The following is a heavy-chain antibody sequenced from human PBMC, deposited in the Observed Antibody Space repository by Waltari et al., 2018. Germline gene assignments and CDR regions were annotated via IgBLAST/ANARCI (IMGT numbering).Heavy chain of an antibody. V-gene: IGHV3-21*01. Sequence: EVQLVESGGGLVKPGGSLRLSCAASGFTFSSYSMNWVRQAPGKGLEWVSSISSSSSYIYYADSVKGRFTISRDNAKNSLYLQMNSLRAEDTAVYYCASHPDYGGASGPFDYWGQGTLVTVSS. CDR1: GFTFSSYS. CDR2: ISSSSSYI. CDR3: ASHPDYGGASGPFDY. D-gene: IGHD4-17*01. J-gene: IGHJ4*02.